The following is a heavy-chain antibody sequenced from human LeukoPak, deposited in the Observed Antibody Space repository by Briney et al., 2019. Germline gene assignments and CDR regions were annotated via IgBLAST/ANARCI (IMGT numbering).Heavy chain of an antibody. CDR1: GYTFTSYD. J-gene: IGHJ5*02. Sequence: ASVKVSCKASGYTFTSYDINWVRQATGLGLEWMGWMNPNSGNTGYAQKLQGRVTMTRNTSISTAYMELSSLRSEDTAVYYCARVGWTEAPFDPGGREPWSPSPQ. D-gene: IGHD6-19*01. CDR3: ARVGWTEAPFDP. CDR2: MNPNSGNT. V-gene: IGHV1-8*01.